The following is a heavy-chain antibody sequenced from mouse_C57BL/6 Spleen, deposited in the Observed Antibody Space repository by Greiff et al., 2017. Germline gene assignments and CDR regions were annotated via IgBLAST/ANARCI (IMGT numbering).Heavy chain of an antibody. CDR2: ISSGSITI. CDR3: ARMDY. J-gene: IGHJ4*01. CDR1: GFTFSDYG. V-gene: IGHV5-17*01. Sequence: EVQLQQSGGGLVKPGGSLKLSCAASGFTFSDYGMHWVRQAPEKGLEWVAYISSGSITIYYADTVKGRFTISRDNAKNTLFLQMTSLRSEDTAMYYCARMDYWGQGTSVTVSS.